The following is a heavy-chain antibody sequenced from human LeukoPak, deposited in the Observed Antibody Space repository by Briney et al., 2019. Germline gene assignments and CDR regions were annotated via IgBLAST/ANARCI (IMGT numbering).Heavy chain of an antibody. CDR3: ARIGRSYGSGTPNWFDP. CDR2: IYYSGST. V-gene: IGHV4-59*01. J-gene: IGHJ5*02. D-gene: IGHD3-10*01. Sequence: PSETLSLTCTVSGGSISSYYWSWIRQPPGKGLEWIGYIYYSGSTNYNPSLKSRVTISVDTSKNQFSLKLSSVTAADTAVYYCARIGRSYGSGTPNWFDPWGQGTLVTVSS. CDR1: GGSISSYY.